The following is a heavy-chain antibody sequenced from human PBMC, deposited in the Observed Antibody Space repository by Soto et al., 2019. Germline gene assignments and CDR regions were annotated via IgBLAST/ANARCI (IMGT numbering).Heavy chain of an antibody. Sequence: GGSLRLSCAASGFTFSSYSMNWVRQAPGKGLEWVSYISSSSSTIYYADSVKGRFTISRDNAKNSLYLQMNSLRDEDTAVYYCAREPFQNYDILTGYYKAEYFEHWGQGTLVTVSS. J-gene: IGHJ1*01. CDR1: GFTFSSYS. CDR2: ISSSSSTI. CDR3: AREPFQNYDILTGYYKAEYFEH. V-gene: IGHV3-48*02. D-gene: IGHD3-9*01.